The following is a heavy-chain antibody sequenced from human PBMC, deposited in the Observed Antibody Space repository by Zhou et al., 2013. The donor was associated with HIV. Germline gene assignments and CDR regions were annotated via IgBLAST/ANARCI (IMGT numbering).Heavy chain of an antibody. V-gene: IGHV4-4*07. CDR1: GGSISSYY. J-gene: IGHJ6*03. CDR3: ARVIPAAIPRSPNYYYYMDV. Sequence: QVQLQESGPGLVKPSETLSLTCTVSGGSISSYYWSWIRQPAGKGLEWIGRIYPRGSTNYNPSLKSRVTISVDSSKSQFSLKLTSVTAADTAVYYCARVIPAAIPRSPNYYYYMDVWGKGPRSPSP. D-gene: IGHD2-2*02. CDR2: IYPRGST.